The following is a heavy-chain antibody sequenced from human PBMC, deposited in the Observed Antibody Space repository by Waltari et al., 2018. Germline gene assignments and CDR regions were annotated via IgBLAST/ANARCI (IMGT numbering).Heavy chain of an antibody. V-gene: IGHV4-39*01. CDR3: ARSHYDYVWGSYRP. J-gene: IGHJ4*02. D-gene: IGHD3-16*02. CDR2: IYYSGRT. CDR1: GGSISSSSYY. Sequence: QLQLQESGPGLVKPSETLSLTCTVSGGSISSSSYYWGWIRQPPGKGLEWIGSIYYSGRTYYNPSLKSRVTISVDTSKNQFSLKLSSVTAADTAVYYCARSHYDYVWGSYRPWGQGTLVTVSS.